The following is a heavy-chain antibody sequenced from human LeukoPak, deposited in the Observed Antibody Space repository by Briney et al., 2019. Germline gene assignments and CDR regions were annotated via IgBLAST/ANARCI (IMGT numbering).Heavy chain of an antibody. V-gene: IGHV4-4*02. Sequence: SETLSLTCAVSGGSISSSNWWSWVRQPPGKGLEWIGEIYHSGSTNYNPSLKSRVTISVDKSKNQFSLKLSSVTAADTAVYYCASRRIVVVITTYFDYWGQGTLVTDSS. CDR2: IYHSGST. CDR1: GGSISSSNW. D-gene: IGHD3-22*01. J-gene: IGHJ4*02. CDR3: ASRRIVVVITTYFDY.